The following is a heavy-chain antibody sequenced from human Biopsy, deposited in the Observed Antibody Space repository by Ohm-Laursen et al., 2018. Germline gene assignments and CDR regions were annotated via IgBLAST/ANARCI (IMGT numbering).Heavy chain of an antibody. D-gene: IGHD3-3*01. Sequence: SVKVSCKSSGYTFTNYGISWVRQAPGQGLEWMGWISPYNGDTDYAQKLQGRVTMTTDTSTSTAYMDLGSLRSDDTAVYYCARDRWPHVTLLGLVVFDFWGQGTLVIVSS. V-gene: IGHV1-18*01. CDR1: GYTFTNYG. CDR3: ARDRWPHVTLLGLVVFDF. CDR2: ISPYNGDT. J-gene: IGHJ4*02.